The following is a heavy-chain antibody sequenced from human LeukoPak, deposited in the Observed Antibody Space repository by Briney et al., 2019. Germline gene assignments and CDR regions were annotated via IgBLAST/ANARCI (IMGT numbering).Heavy chain of an antibody. V-gene: IGHV1-2*02. CDR1: GGTFSSYA. CDR3: AREAEDSSGPSYYFDY. CDR2: INPNSGGT. D-gene: IGHD6-19*01. J-gene: IGHJ4*02. Sequence: VASVKVSCKASGGTFSSYAISWVRQAPGQGLEWMGWINPNSGGTNYAQKFQGRVTMTRDTSISTVYMELRRLRSDDTAVYYCAREAEDSSGPSYYFDYLGQGTLVTVSS.